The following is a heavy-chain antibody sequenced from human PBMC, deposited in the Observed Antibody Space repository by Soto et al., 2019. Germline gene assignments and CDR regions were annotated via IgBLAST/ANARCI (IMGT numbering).Heavy chain of an antibody. CDR2: IRTKTYGGTG. CDR3: TVANYFDP. J-gene: IGHJ5*02. Sequence: EVQLVESGGGLVQPGRSLRLSCATSGFTFSDYAMTWFRQAPGKAPQWVAFIRTKTYGGTGEYAASVKDRFSISRDDSKRIVYLQMNSLKTEDTAIYYCTVANYFDPWGQGTLVTVSS. D-gene: IGHD3-10*01. V-gene: IGHV3-49*03. CDR1: GFTFSDYA.